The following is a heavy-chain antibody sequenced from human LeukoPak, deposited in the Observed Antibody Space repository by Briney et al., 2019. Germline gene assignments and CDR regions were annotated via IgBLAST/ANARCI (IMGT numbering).Heavy chain of an antibody. V-gene: IGHV3-66*02. CDR3: ARDRAEGKTWVEFDP. CDR1: VFIVNSYA. CDR2: IYSDGVT. J-gene: IGHJ5*02. Sequence: GGSLRLSCAASVFIVNSYAMSWVRQAPGKGLAWVSLIYSDGVTQYADSVKGRFTISRDNSKNTLYLQMNSLRDEDTAANFCARDRAEGKTWVEFDPWGQGTLVTVSS.